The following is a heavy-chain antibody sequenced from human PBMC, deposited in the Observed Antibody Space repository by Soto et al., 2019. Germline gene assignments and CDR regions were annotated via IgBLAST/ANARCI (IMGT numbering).Heavy chain of an antibody. D-gene: IGHD3-9*01. Sequence: PGGSLRLSCAASGFTFSDHYMDWVRQAPGKGLEWVARSRNKANSYTTEYAAPVKGRVTISRDDSKNTLYLQMKNQKTEDKEIYFCTRVVYDILTGYPHSYYYYGMDVWGQGTTVTVSS. CDR2: SRNKANSYTT. CDR3: TRVVYDILTGYPHSYYYYGMDV. CDR1: GFTFSDHY. J-gene: IGHJ6*02. V-gene: IGHV3-72*01.